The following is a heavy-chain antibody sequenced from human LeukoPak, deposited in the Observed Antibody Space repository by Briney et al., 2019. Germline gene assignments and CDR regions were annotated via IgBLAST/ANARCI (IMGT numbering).Heavy chain of an antibody. CDR3: ARGTSTIFLAFEI. V-gene: IGHV3-11*04. CDR2: ISSSGGTI. CDR1: GFTFSDYY. D-gene: IGHD3-9*01. J-gene: IGHJ3*02. Sequence: GGSLRLSCAASGFTFSDYYMSWIRQAPGKGLEWVSYISSSGGTIYYADSVKGRFTISRDNAKNSLYLQMNSLRAEDTAVYYCARGTSTIFLAFEIWGQGTMVTVSS.